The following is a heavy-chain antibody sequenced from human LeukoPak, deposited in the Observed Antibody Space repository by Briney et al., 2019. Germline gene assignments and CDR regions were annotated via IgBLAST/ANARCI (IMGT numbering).Heavy chain of an antibody. J-gene: IGHJ4*02. D-gene: IGHD3-10*01. CDR2: IWYDGSNK. V-gene: IGHV3-33*01. CDR3: ARDYGSGSYYQFDY. Sequence: GRSLRLSCVASGFTFSSYGMHWVRQAPGKGLEWVAVIWYDGSNKYYADSVKGRFTISRDNSKNTLYLQMNSLRAEDTAVYYCARDYGSGSYYQFDYWGQGTLVTVSS. CDR1: GFTFSSYG.